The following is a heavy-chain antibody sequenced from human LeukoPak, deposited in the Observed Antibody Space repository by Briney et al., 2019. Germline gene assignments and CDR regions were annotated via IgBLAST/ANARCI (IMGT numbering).Heavy chain of an antibody. V-gene: IGHV3-21*01. D-gene: IGHD6-19*01. CDR1: GFTFSDYS. CDR3: ARGIAVAGSFDY. J-gene: IGHJ4*02. Sequence: GGSLRLSCAASGFTFSDYSMDWVRQAPGKGLEWVSSISSSSSYIYYADSLKGRFTISRDNAKNSLYLQMNSLRAEDTAVYYCARGIAVAGSFDYWGQGTLVTVSS. CDR2: ISSSSSYI.